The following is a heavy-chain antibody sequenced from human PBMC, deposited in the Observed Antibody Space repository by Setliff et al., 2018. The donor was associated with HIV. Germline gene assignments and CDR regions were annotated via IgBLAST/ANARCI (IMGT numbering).Heavy chain of an antibody. D-gene: IGHD6-13*01. CDR3: ARLPAADGTVDY. Sequence: PSETLSLTCAVSGYSISSGYYWGWIRQPPGKGLEWIGSIFHSGSTYSNPSLQSRVTISLHTSKNQFSLKMSSVTAADTAVYYCARLPAADGTVDYWGQGTLVTVSS. J-gene: IGHJ4*02. CDR2: IFHSGST. CDR1: GYSISSGYY. V-gene: IGHV4-38-2*01.